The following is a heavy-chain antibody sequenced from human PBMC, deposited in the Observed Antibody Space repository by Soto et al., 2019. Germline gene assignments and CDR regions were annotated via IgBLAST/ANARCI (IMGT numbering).Heavy chain of an antibody. Sequence: GESLKISCKGSGYSFTSYWIGWVRQMPGKGLEWMGIIYPGDSDIRYSPSFQGQVTISADKSISTAYLQWSSLKASDTAMYYCARFLRYDFWSGYYTPVLFDDAFDIWGQGTMVTVSS. V-gene: IGHV5-51*01. J-gene: IGHJ3*02. D-gene: IGHD3-3*01. CDR1: GYSFTSYW. CDR2: IYPGDSDI. CDR3: ARFLRYDFWSGYYTPVLFDDAFDI.